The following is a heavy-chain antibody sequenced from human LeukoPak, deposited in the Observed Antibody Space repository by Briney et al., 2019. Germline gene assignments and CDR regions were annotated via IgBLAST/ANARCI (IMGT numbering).Heavy chain of an antibody. V-gene: IGHV4-39*07. CDR3: ARGCYRGSRIAAAGTGPFDI. Sequence: SETLSLTCTVSGGSISSSSYYWGWIRQPPGKGLEWIGCIYYSGSTYYNPSLKSRVTLSVDTSKNQFSLKLSSVTAADTAVYYCARGCYRGSRIAAAGTGPFDIWGQGTMVTVSS. CDR2: IYYSGST. CDR1: GGSISSSSYY. D-gene: IGHD6-13*01. J-gene: IGHJ3*02.